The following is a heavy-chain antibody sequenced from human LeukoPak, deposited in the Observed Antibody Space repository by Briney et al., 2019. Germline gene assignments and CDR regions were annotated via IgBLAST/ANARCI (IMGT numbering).Heavy chain of an antibody. D-gene: IGHD3-10*01. CDR3: ARDGAVRGVIIDY. J-gene: IGHJ4*02. Sequence: GASVKVSCKASGYTFTGYYMHWVRQAPGQGLEWMGWINPNSGGTNYAQKFQGWVTTTRDTSISTAYMELSRLRSDDTAVYYCARDGAVRGVIIDYWGQGTLVTVSS. V-gene: IGHV1-2*04. CDR1: GYTFTGYY. CDR2: INPNSGGT.